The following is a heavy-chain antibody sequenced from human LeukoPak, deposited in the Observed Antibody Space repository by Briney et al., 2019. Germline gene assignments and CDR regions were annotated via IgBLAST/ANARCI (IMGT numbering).Heavy chain of an antibody. V-gene: IGHV3-23*01. CDR1: GFTFSNFA. J-gene: IGHJ4*02. Sequence: GASLRLSWAASGFTFSNFAMSWVRQAPGEGLEWVSAISDSGADTCFAGSVEGRFTIARDNSKNTLYLQMSSLRAEDTAVYYCAKDRLYYFDSSGYYDYWGQGTLVTVSS. D-gene: IGHD3-22*01. CDR3: AKDRLYYFDSSGYYDY. CDR2: ISDSGADT.